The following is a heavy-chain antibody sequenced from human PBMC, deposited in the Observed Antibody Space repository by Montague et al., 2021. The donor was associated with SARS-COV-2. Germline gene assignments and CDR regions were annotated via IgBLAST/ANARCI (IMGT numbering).Heavy chain of an antibody. Sequence: SETLSLTCAVYGGSFSNYYWTWIRQSPGKRLEWIGEINHTGSTTYNPSLKSRVTISVDTSKNQFSLKLTSVTVADTAVYYCARDRRVQYQLQMPFYFDYWGQGTLVTVSS. CDR1: GGSFSNYY. D-gene: IGHD2-2*01. J-gene: IGHJ4*02. V-gene: IGHV4-34*01. CDR3: ARDRRVQYQLQMPFYFDY. CDR2: INHTGST.